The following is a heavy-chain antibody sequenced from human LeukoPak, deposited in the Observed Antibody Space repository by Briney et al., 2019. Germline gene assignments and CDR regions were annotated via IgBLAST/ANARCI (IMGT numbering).Heavy chain of an antibody. CDR3: AKVNYYQPYF. CDR1: GFTLSSYA. Sequence: PGGSLRLSCAASGFTLSSYAMSWFRQAPGKGLEWVSTIDVTTGGSYYADSVKGRFTISRDTFQNTLYLQLNSLRVDDTAIYYCAKVNYYQPYFWGQGTLVTVSS. J-gene: IGHJ4*02. D-gene: IGHD2-2*01. CDR2: IDVTTGGS. V-gene: IGHV3-23*01.